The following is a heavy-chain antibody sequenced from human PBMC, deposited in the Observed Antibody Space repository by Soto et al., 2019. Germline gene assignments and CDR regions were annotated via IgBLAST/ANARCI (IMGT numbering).Heavy chain of an antibody. J-gene: IGHJ6*02. Sequence: GASVKVSCKASGGTFSSYAISWVRQAPGQGLEWMGGIIPIFGTANYAQKFQGRVTITADESTSAAYMELSSLRSEDTAVYYCARGSGSYYKPYYGMDVWGQGTTVTVSS. CDR3: ARGSGSYYKPYYGMDV. CDR2: IIPIFGTA. CDR1: GGTFSSYA. D-gene: IGHD1-26*01. V-gene: IGHV1-69*13.